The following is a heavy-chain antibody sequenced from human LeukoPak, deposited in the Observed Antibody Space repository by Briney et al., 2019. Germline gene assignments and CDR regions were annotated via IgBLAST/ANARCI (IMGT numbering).Heavy chain of an antibody. V-gene: IGHV4-4*07. Sequence: SETLSLTCTVSGGSISSYYWSWIRQPAGKGLEWIGRIYTSGSTNYNPSLKSRVTMSVDTSKNQFSLKLSSVTAADTAVYYCARVKDCSSTSCYYFDYWGQGTLVTVSS. J-gene: IGHJ4*02. CDR2: IYTSGST. CDR3: ARVKDCSSTSCYYFDY. D-gene: IGHD2-2*01. CDR1: GGSISSYY.